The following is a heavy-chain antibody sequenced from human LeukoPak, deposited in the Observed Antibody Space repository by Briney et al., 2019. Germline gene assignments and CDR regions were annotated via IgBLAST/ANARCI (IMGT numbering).Heavy chain of an antibody. CDR1: LFTHLSYS. D-gene: IGHD3-10*01. V-gene: IGHV3-48*02. Sequence: GGCLKLPRVSSLFTHLSYSVNGVRPAPGKRGEWVSYISSSSGAIYYADSVKGRFTISRDNGKNSLYLQMNSLRDEDTAVYYCLLWFGLNYYDMDVWGQGTTVTVSS. CDR2: ISSSSGAI. J-gene: IGHJ6*02. CDR3: LLWFGLNYYDMDV.